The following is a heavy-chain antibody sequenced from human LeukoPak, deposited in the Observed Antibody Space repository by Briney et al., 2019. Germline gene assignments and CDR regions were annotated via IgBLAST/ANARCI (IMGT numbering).Heavy chain of an antibody. CDR3: ARGYSINCSSTSCNHYLNWFDP. D-gene: IGHD2-2*01. Sequence: ASEKVSCKASGYTFSSHDINWVRQATGQGLEWMGWMNPNSGNTGYAQKFQGRVTMTRNTPIGTAYMELSSLRSEDTAVYYCARGYSINCSSTSCNHYLNWFDPWGQGTLVTVSS. V-gene: IGHV1-8*01. J-gene: IGHJ5*02. CDR1: GYTFSSHD. CDR2: MNPNSGNT.